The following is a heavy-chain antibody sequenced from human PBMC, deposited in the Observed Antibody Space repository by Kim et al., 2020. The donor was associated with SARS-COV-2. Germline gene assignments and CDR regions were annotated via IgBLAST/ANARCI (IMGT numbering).Heavy chain of an antibody. CDR2: ISSSSSYI. Sequence: GGSLRLSCAASGFTFSSYSMNWVRQAPGKGLEWVSSISSSSSYIYYADSVKGRFTISRDNAKNSLYLQMNSLRAEDTAVYYCARETIDYGGNGVDYWGQGTLLTVSS. J-gene: IGHJ4*02. CDR1: GFTFSSYS. CDR3: ARETIDYGGNGVDY. V-gene: IGHV3-21*01. D-gene: IGHD4-17*01.